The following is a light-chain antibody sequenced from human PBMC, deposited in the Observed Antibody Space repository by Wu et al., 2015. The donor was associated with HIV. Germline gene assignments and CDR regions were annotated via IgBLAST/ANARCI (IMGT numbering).Light chain of an antibody. CDR2: AAS. Sequence: EVVLTQSPATLSLSPGERATLSCRASRSVNSLLAWYQQKSGQPPRLLIYAASQRASGIPTRFSGRGSGTDLTLIISSLEPEDFAVYYCQQHSNWPLTFGQGTRLEIK. CDR3: QQHSNWPLT. J-gene: IGKJ5*01. CDR1: RSVNSL. V-gene: IGKV3-11*01.